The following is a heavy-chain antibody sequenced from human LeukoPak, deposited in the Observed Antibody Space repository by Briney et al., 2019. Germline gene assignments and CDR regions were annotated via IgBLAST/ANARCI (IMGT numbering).Heavy chain of an antibody. V-gene: IGHV3-20*04. J-gene: IGHJ4*02. CDR1: GFTLESHG. Sequence: GGSLRLSCAASGFTLESHGMSWVRQGPGKGLEWVSGINWNEGNTGYAVSVQGRFTISRDNAKNSLYLQMNNLRVEDTALYFCARGDAGDYWGQGTLVTVSS. CDR2: INWNEGNT. D-gene: IGHD3-10*01. CDR3: ARGDAGDY.